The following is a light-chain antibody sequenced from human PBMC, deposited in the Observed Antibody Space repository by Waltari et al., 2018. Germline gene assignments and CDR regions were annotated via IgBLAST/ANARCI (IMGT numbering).Light chain of an antibody. CDR3: QQLNSYPLT. Sequence: DIQLTQSPSFLSASVRDRVTITCRASQGIRNNLAWYQKKPGKAPKLLIYSASTLQSGDPSKFSGSGAGTEVSFTISSLQPEDFATYYCQQLNSYPLTFGGGTKVEIK. J-gene: IGKJ4*01. V-gene: IGKV1-9*01. CDR1: QGIRNN. CDR2: SAS.